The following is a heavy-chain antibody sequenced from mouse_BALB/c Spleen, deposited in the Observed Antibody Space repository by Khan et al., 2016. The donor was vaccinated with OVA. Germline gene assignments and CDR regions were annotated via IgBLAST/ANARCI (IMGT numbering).Heavy chain of an antibody. Sequence: QVQLQQSGAELVKPGASVKLSCKASGYTFTNYWVHWVKQRPGQGLEWIGEIYPNDGRSNYNEKFKSKATLTVDKSSSTAYLQLSSLTSEDSAVYCCASNAYCGNYFDYWGQGTTLTVSS. V-gene: IGHV1S81*02. CDR3: ASNAYCGNYFDY. CDR1: GYTFTNYW. D-gene: IGHD2-10*01. J-gene: IGHJ2*01. CDR2: IYPNDGRS.